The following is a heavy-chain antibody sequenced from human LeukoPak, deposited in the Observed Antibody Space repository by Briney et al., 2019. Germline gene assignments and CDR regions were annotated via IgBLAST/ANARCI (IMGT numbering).Heavy chain of an antibody. V-gene: IGHV3-30*18. CDR3: AKDLLRLSFDY. Sequence: GRSLRLSCAASGFTFSSYGVHWVRQAPGKGLEWVAVISYDGSNKYYADSVKGRFTISRDNSKNTLYLQMNSLRAEDTAVYYCAKDLLRLSFDYWGQGTLVTVSS. CDR1: GFTFSSYG. CDR2: ISYDGSNK. J-gene: IGHJ4*02. D-gene: IGHD2/OR15-2a*01.